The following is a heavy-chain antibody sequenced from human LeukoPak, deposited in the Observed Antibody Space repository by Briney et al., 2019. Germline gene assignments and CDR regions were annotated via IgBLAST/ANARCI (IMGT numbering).Heavy chain of an antibody. CDR3: ARGGDHSGYYVTNWFDP. D-gene: IGHD3-22*01. CDR1: GDSIRSYY. J-gene: IGHJ5*02. CDR2: IYYSGST. Sequence: SETLSLTCTVSGDSIRSYYWSWIRQPPGKGLEWIGFIYYSGSTNYNPSLKSRVSISVDTSKNQFSLKLSSVTAADTAVYYCARGGDHSGYYVTNWFDPWGQGTLVTVSS. V-gene: IGHV4-59*01.